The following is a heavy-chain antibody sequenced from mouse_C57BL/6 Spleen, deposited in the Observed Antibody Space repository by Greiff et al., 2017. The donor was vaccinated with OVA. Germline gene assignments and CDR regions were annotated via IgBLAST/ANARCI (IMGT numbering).Heavy chain of an antibody. D-gene: IGHD2-1*01. CDR2: INPYNGGT. V-gene: IGHV1-19*01. CDR1: GYTFTDYY. J-gene: IGHJ4*01. Sequence: VQLQQSGPVLVKPGASVKMSCKASGYTFTDYYMNWVKQSHGKSLEWIGVINPYNGGTSYNQKFKGKATLTVDKSSSTAYMELNSLTSEDSAVYYGAGNGNYLYYYAMDYWGQGTSVTVSS. CDR3: AGNGNYLYYYAMDY.